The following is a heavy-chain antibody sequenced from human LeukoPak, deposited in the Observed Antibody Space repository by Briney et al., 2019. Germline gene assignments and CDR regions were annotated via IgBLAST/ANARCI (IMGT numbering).Heavy chain of an antibody. Sequence: GGSLRLSCAASGFSFSTYAMSWVRQAPGKGLEWVSTISGSGAGTYYADSVKGRFTISRDNSKNTLYLQTSSLRAEDTAVYYCAHGNYFDSWGQGTLVTVSS. CDR2: ISGSGAGT. CDR1: GFSFSTYA. V-gene: IGHV3-23*01. J-gene: IGHJ4*02. CDR3: AHGNYFDS.